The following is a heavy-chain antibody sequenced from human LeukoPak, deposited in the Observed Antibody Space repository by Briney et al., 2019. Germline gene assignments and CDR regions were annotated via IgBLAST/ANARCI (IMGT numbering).Heavy chain of an antibody. D-gene: IGHD1-26*01. Sequence: PSETLSLTCTVSGGSISSYYWSWIRQPPGKGLEWLGYISFSGNTNYNSSLKSRITISVDPSKNQFFLNLTSPTAADTAVYYCVREAAVGYYFDSWGQGTLVTVSS. V-gene: IGHV4-59*01. CDR2: ISFSGNT. CDR3: VREAAVGYYFDS. J-gene: IGHJ4*02. CDR1: GGSISSYY.